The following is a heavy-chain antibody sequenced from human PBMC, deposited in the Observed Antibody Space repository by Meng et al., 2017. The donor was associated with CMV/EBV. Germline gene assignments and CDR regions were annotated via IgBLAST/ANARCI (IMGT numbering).Heavy chain of an antibody. D-gene: IGHD2-21*01. CDR1: GYTFTSYG. CDR3: ARAYCGGDCYSGVGYYGMDV. J-gene: IGHJ6*02. Sequence: SVKVSCKASGYTFTSYGISWVRQAPGQGLEWMGGIIPIFGTANYAQKFQGRVTITTDESTSTAYMELSSLRSEDTAVYYCARAYCGGDCYSGVGYYGMDVWGQGTTVTVSS. CDR2: IIPIFGTA. V-gene: IGHV1-69*05.